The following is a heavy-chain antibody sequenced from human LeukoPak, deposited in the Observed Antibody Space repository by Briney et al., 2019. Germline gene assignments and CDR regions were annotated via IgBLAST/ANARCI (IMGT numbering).Heavy chain of an antibody. J-gene: IGHJ5*02. Sequence: PSETLSLTCAVYGGSFSGYYWSWIRQPPGKGLERIGEINHSGSTNYNPSLKSRVTISVDTSKNQFSLKLSSVTAADTAVYYCARGRRTVVAATINWFDPWGQGTLVTVSS. CDR2: INHSGST. CDR3: ARGRRTVVAATINWFDP. CDR1: GGSFSGYY. V-gene: IGHV4-34*01. D-gene: IGHD2-15*01.